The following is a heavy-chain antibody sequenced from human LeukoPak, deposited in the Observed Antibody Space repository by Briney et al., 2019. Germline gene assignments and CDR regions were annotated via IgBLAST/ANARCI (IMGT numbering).Heavy chain of an antibody. CDR2: VLNSGST. CDR1: GDPINSGVSH. J-gene: IGHJ5*02. Sequence: SQTLFLTCSVSGDPINSGVSHWSWVRQPPGKGLEWIGYVLNSGSTFYNPSLESRLTISIDTSNNHFFLRLNSVTAADTAIYYCASYPDGAGGRSSWGQGILVTVSS. D-gene: IGHD6-13*01. V-gene: IGHV4-31*03. CDR3: ASYPDGAGGRSS.